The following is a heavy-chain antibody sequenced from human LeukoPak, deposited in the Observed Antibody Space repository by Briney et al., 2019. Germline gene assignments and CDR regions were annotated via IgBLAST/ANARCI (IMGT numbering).Heavy chain of an antibody. CDR3: AKRSAESSGYFDY. Sequence: GGSLRLSCAPSGFTFSIYEMNWVRQAPGKGLEWISHINTDSSSIHYADSMKGRFTISRDNPKNTLYLQMNSLRAEDTAVYYCAKRSAESSGYFDYWGQGTLVTVSS. D-gene: IGHD6-19*01. V-gene: IGHV3-48*04. J-gene: IGHJ4*02. CDR2: INTDSSSI. CDR1: GFTFSIYE.